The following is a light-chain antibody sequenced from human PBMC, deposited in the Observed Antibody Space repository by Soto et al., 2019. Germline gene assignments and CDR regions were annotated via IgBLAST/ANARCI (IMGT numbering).Light chain of an antibody. CDR3: QQYNDEPWT. J-gene: IGKJ1*01. CDR2: DAS. V-gene: IGKV1-5*01. Sequence: DIQMTQSPSTLSASVGDRVTITCRASQNIGNWLAWYQQKPGKTPDLLIYDASSLESGVPLRFSGSGSGTEFTLTLSSLQTDDSATYYCQQYNDEPWTFGQGTKVEIK. CDR1: QNIGNW.